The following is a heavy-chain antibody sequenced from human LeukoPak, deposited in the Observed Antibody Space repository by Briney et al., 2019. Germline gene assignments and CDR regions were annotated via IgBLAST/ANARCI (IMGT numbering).Heavy chain of an antibody. CDR1: GGTFSSYA. CDR2: IIPIFGIA. Sequence: SVKVSCKASGGTFSSYAISWVRQAPGQGLEWMGRIIPIFGIANYAQKFQGRVTITADKSTSTAYMELSSLRSEDTAVYYCARDKSGTAPDYYYFGMDVWGQGTTVTVSS. J-gene: IGHJ6*02. D-gene: IGHD1-1*01. CDR3: ARDKSGTAPDYYYFGMDV. V-gene: IGHV1-69*17.